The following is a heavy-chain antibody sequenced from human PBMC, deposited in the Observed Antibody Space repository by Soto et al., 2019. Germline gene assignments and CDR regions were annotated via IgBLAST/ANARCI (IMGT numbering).Heavy chain of an antibody. CDR2: IIPIFGTA. J-gene: IGHJ6*02. D-gene: IGHD1-26*01. CDR3: AREKWEQRHYYFSYGMDV. Sequence: VSSVKVSCKASGGTFSSYAISWVRQAPGQGLEWMGGIIPIFGTANYAQKFQGRVTITADESTSTAYMELSSMRSEDTAVYYCAREKWEQRHYYFSYGMDVWGQGTTVT. CDR1: GGTFSSYA. V-gene: IGHV1-69*13.